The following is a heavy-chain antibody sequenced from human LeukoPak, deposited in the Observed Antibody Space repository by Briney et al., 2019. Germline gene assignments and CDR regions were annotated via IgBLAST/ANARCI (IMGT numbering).Heavy chain of an antibody. Sequence: GGSLRLSCAASGFTFSSYAMSWVRQAPGKGLEWVSAISGSGGSTYYADSVKGRFTISRDNSKNTLYLQMNSLRAEDTAVYYCARDGVQPYYYDSGSRAFDIWGQGTMVTVSS. CDR2: ISGSGGST. V-gene: IGHV3-23*01. CDR3: ARDGVQPYYYDSGSRAFDI. CDR1: GFTFSSYA. J-gene: IGHJ3*02. D-gene: IGHD3-22*01.